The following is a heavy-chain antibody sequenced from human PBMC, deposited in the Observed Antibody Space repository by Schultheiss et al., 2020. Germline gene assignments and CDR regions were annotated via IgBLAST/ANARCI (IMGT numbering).Heavy chain of an antibody. J-gene: IGHJ6*02. CDR3: AREGVAVAGTWPARMKYGMDV. V-gene: IGHV3-53*05. CDR2: ISGSGGIT. CDR1: GFTVSSNY. D-gene: IGHD6-19*01. Sequence: GGSLRLSCAASGFTVSSNYMSWVRQAPGKGLEWVSSISGSGGITYYADSVKGRFTISRDNSKNTLYLQMNSLRAEDTAVYYCAREGVAVAGTWPARMKYGMDVWGQGTTVTVS.